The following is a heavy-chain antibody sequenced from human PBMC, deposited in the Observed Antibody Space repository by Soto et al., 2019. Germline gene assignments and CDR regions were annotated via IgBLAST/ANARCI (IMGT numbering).Heavy chain of an antibody. D-gene: IGHD3-10*01. V-gene: IGHV3-23*01. CDR1: GFTFKNFA. Sequence: EVQLLESGGGLVQPGGSLRLSCAASGFTFKNFAVSWVRQAPGKGMEWVLAIGGSGSSANYADSVKGRFTVSRDDSKRTLYLQLSGLRVDDTALYYCAKDAVAYNGEWYCFDLWGQGTLVTVSS. CDR3: AKDAVAYNGEWYCFDL. J-gene: IGHJ5*02. CDR2: IGGSGSSA.